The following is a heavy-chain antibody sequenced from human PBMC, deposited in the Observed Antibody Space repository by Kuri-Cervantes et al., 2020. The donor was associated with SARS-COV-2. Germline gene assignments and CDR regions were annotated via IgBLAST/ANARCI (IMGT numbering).Heavy chain of an antibody. Sequence: GGSLRLSCAASGFTFSSYSMNWVRQAPGKGLEWVSYISSSSSTIYYADSVKGRFTISRDNAKNSLYLQMNSLRTGDTAVYYCARGRADSSGYYYYFDYWGQGTLVTVSS. CDR1: GFTFSSYS. CDR2: ISSSSSTI. D-gene: IGHD3-22*01. J-gene: IGHJ4*02. V-gene: IGHV3-48*01. CDR3: ARGRADSSGYYYYFDY.